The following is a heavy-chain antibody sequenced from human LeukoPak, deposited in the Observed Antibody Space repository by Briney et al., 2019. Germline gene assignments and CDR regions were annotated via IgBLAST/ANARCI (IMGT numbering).Heavy chain of an antibody. CDR1: GFTFSDYS. Sequence: GGSLRLSCAASGFTFSDYSMNWVRQAPGKGLEWVSSISSRNTYIYYADSVKGRFTISRDNAKNSLYLQMSSLRAEDTAVYYCARADIAAAGTDYWGQGTLVTVSS. V-gene: IGHV3-21*01. D-gene: IGHD6-13*01. J-gene: IGHJ4*02. CDR2: ISSRNTYI. CDR3: ARADIAAAGTDY.